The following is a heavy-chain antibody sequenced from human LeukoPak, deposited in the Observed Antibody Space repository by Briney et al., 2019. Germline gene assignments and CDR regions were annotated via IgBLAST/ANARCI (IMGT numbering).Heavy chain of an antibody. CDR1: GFTFSSYS. D-gene: IGHD5-18*01. V-gene: IGHV3-30*03. Sequence: GGSLRLSCAASGFTFSSYSMNWVRQAPGKGLEWVAVISYDGSNKYYADSVKGRFTISRDNSKNTLYLQMNSLRAEDTAVYYCAREAGGYSPPLPYGMDVWGQGTTVTVSS. CDR2: ISYDGSNK. CDR3: AREAGGYSPPLPYGMDV. J-gene: IGHJ6*02.